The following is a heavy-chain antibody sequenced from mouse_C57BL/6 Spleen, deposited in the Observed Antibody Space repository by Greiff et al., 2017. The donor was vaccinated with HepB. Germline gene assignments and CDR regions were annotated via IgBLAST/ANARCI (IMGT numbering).Heavy chain of an antibody. CDR2: ISSGSSTI. V-gene: IGHV5-17*01. CDR1: GFTFSDYG. Sequence: EVQLVESGGGLVKPGGSLKLSCAASGFTFSDYGMHWVRQAPEKGLEWVAYISSGSSTIYYADTVKGRFTISRDNAKNTLFLQMTSLRSEDTAMYYCARLIYYDYDATGFDYWGQGTTLTVSS. D-gene: IGHD2-4*01. CDR3: ARLIYYDYDATGFDY. J-gene: IGHJ2*01.